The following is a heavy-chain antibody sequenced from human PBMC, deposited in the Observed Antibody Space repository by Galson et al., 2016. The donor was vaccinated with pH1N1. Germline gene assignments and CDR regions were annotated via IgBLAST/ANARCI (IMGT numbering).Heavy chain of an antibody. CDR3: AREDLVVGEGWDFGLDA. D-gene: IGHD2-15*01. J-gene: IGHJ6*02. CDR1: GGSISDYY. V-gene: IGHV4-59*06. Sequence: SETLSLTCTVSGGSISDYYWSWIRQPPGKGLEWIGYIHYSGSTHYNPSLSSRVTISVDTSKNQFSLRLSSVTAADTAVYYCAREDLVVGEGWDFGLDAWGQGNAVTVSS. CDR2: IHYSGST.